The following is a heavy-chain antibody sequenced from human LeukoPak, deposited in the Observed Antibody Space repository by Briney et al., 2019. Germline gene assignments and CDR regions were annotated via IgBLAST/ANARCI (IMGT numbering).Heavy chain of an antibody. J-gene: IGHJ6*03. CDR1: GFTFSSYW. V-gene: IGHV3-7*01. D-gene: IGHD1-26*01. Sequence: GGSLRLSCAASGFTFSSYWMSWVRQAPGKGLEWVANIKQDGSEKYYVDSVKGRFTISRDNAKNSLYLQMNSLRAEDTAVYYCARIVGATTLYYYYYYMDVWGKGTTVTISS. CDR2: IKQDGSEK. CDR3: ARIVGATTLYYYYYYMDV.